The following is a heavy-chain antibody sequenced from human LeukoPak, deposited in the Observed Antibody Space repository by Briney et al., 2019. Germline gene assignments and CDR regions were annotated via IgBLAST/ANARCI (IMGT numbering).Heavy chain of an antibody. J-gene: IGHJ4*02. CDR2: ISGSGGRI. CDR1: GFTFSSYA. CDR3: AKPARTDYADY. Sequence: PGGSLRLSCAASGFTFSSYAINWVRQAPGKGLEWVSSISGSGGRIYYADSVKGRFTISRDNSNNTLYLQMNSLRAEDTAVYYCAKPARTDYADYWGQGTLVTVSS. D-gene: IGHD1-14*01. V-gene: IGHV3-23*01.